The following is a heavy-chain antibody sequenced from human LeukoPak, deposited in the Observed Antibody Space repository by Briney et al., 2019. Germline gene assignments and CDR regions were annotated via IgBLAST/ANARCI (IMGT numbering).Heavy chain of an antibody. CDR1: GFTFSSYA. V-gene: IGHV3-23*01. CDR3: TTGLNNWNYGPWYFDY. D-gene: IGHD1-7*01. CDR2: ISGSGGST. J-gene: IGHJ4*02. Sequence: GGSLRLSCAASGFTFSSYAMSWVRQAPGKGLEWVSIISGSGGSTYYADSVKGRFTISRDNSKNTLYLQMNSLRAEDTAVYYCTTGLNNWNYGPWYFDYWGQGTLVTVSS.